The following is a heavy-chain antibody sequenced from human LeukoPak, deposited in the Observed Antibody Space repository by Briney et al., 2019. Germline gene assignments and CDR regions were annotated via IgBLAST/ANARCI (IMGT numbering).Heavy chain of an antibody. CDR3: ARGLGGHWFDP. V-gene: IGHV3-13*04. CDR2: IGTSGDT. CDR1: GFXFSSYD. Sequence: GGSLRLSCAASGFXFSSYDMYWVRQTTGKGLEWVSGIGTSGDTYYPGSVKGRFTILRENAKNSLYLQMNSLRAGDTAVYYCARGLGGHWFDPWGQGTLVTVSS. D-gene: IGHD3-10*01. J-gene: IGHJ5*02.